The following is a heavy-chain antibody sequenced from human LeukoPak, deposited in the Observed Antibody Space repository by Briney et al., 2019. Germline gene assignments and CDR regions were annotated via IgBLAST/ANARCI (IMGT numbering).Heavy chain of an antibody. D-gene: IGHD2-2*01. Sequence: PGRSLRLSCAASGFTFSSYGMHWVRQAPGKGLEWVAVISYDGSNKYYADSMKGRFTISRDNSKNTLYLQMNSLRAEDTAVYYCAKDEGPYCSSTSCYPDDYWGQGTLVTVSS. CDR2: ISYDGSNK. V-gene: IGHV3-30*18. J-gene: IGHJ4*02. CDR3: AKDEGPYCSSTSCYPDDY. CDR1: GFTFSSYG.